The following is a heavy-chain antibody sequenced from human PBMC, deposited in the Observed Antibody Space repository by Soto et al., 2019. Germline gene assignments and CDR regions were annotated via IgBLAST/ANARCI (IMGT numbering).Heavy chain of an antibody. CDR1: GYTFTSYD. CDR2: MNPNSGNT. Sequence: ASVKVSCKASGYTFTSYDINWVRQATGQGLEWMGWMNPNSGNTGYAQKFQGRVTMTRNTSISTAYMELSSLRSEDTAVYYCARAITMVRGVKVRLGYWGQGTLVTVSS. V-gene: IGHV1-8*01. D-gene: IGHD3-10*01. J-gene: IGHJ4*02. CDR3: ARAITMVRGVKVRLGY.